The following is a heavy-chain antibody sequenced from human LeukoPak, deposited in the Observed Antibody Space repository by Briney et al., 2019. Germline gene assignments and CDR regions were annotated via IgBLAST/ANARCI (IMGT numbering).Heavy chain of an antibody. Sequence: GASVKVSCKASGYTFTSYGTSWVRQAPGQGLEWMGWISAYNGNTNYAQKLQGRVTMTTDTSTSTAYMELRSLRPDDTAVYYCARCGGDYYGSGSYDYMDVWGKGTTVTVSS. J-gene: IGHJ6*03. CDR1: GYTFTSYG. CDR2: ISAYNGNT. CDR3: ARCGGDYYGSGSYDYMDV. D-gene: IGHD3-10*01. V-gene: IGHV1-18*01.